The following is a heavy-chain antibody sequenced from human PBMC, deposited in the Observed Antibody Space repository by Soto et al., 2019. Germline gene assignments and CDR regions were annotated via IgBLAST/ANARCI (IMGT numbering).Heavy chain of an antibody. J-gene: IGHJ3*02. CDR2: INPSGGST. CDR1: GYTFTSYY. V-gene: IGHV1-46*01. CDR3: ARMPYINTYYYASSGHSDGAFDI. Sequence: ASVKVSCKASGYTFTSYYMHWVRQAPGQGLEWMGIINPSGGSTSYAQKFQGRVTMTRDTSTSTVYMELSSLRSEDTAVYYCARMPYINTYYYASSGHSDGAFDIWGQGTMVTVSS. D-gene: IGHD3-22*01.